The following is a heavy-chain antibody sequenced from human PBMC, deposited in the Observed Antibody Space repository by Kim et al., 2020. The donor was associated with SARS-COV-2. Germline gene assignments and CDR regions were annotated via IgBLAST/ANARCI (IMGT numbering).Heavy chain of an antibody. J-gene: IGHJ6*02. D-gene: IGHD3-10*01. CDR3: ARGTEGVNLYYYYGMDV. Sequence: LTSRVTISVDTSKNQFSLKLSSVTAADTAVYYCARGTEGVNLYYYYGMDVWGQGTTVTVSS. V-gene: IGHV4-34*01.